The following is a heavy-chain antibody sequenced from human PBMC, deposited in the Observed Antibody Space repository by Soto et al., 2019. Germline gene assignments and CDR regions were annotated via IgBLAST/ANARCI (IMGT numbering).Heavy chain of an antibody. CDR2: IYWDDDK. CDR3: AHTITLGVAVAESWFDP. D-gene: IGHD6-19*01. CDR1: GFSLSTSGVG. J-gene: IGHJ5*02. V-gene: IGHV2-5*02. Sequence: QITLKESGPTLVKPTQTLTLTCTFSGFSLSTSGVGVGWIRQPPGKALEWLALIYWDDDKRYSPSLKSRLTITKXXSXNXXVLTMTNMDPVDTATYYCAHTITLGVAVAESWFDPWGQGTLVTVSS.